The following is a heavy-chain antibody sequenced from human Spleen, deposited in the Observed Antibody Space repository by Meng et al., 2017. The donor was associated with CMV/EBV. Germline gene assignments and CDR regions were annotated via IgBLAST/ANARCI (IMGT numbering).Heavy chain of an antibody. D-gene: IGHD6-19*01. V-gene: IGHV1-2*02. CDR3: VRSSGWSLFDY. CDR2: VNSKNGAT. Sequence: VQLVQSGTEMNKPGASVKVSCTTSGFTFSDDYIHWVRQAPGQGLEWMGWVNSKNGATNYARKFQGRVSMTRDTSISTAHMELSRLMSDDTAVYYCVRSSGWSLFDYWGQGTLVTVSS. CDR1: GFTFSDDY. J-gene: IGHJ4*02.